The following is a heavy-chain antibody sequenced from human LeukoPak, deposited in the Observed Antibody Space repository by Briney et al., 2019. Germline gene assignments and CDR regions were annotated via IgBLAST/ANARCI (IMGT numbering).Heavy chain of an antibody. CDR1: GGSISSSNW. CDR3: ARFTRSSSSHYYYYAMDV. J-gene: IGHJ6*02. CDR2: IHFSGNS. D-gene: IGHD6-6*01. Sequence: PSGTLSLTCAVSGGSISSSNWWSWVRQPPGKGLECIGSIHFSGNSYYNPSPSLKSRVTISVDTSKNQFSLNVISVTAADTAVYYCARFTRSSSSHYYYYAMDVWGQGTTVTVSS. V-gene: IGHV4-4*02.